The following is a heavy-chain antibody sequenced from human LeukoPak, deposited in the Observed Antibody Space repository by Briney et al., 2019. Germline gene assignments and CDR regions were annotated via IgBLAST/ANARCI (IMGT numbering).Heavy chain of an antibody. CDR3: ARSDYSYGYHYGMDV. D-gene: IGHD5-18*01. Sequence: GGSLRLSCAASGFTFSSYAMHWVRQAPGKGLEWVSVISYDGSNKYYADSVKGRFTISRDNSKNTLYLQMNSLRAEDTAVYYCARSDYSYGYHYGMDVWGQGTTVTVSS. CDR1: GFTFSSYA. V-gene: IGHV3-30-3*01. CDR2: ISYDGSNK. J-gene: IGHJ6*02.